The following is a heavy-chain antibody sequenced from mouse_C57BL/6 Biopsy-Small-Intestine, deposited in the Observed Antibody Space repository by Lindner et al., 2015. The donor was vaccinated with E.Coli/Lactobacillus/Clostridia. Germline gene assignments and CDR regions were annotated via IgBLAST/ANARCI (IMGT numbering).Heavy chain of an antibody. CDR3: ARREGYLY. D-gene: IGHD2-3*01. J-gene: IGHJ3*01. CDR2: IYPYNGDT. Sequence: VQLQESGPELVKPGESVKMSCKASGYTFTDYSMDWVKQSHGQSLEWIGYIYPYNGDTAYNQKFEGKASLTMDKSSSTAYMELHSLTSEDSAVYFCARREGYLYWGQGTLVTVSA. V-gene: IGHV1-34*02. CDR1: GYTFTDYS.